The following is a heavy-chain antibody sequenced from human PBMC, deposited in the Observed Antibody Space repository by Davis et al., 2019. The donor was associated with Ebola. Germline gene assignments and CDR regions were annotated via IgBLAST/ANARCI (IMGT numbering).Heavy chain of an antibody. CDR2: INHSGST. D-gene: IGHD3-3*01. Sequence: MPSETLSLTCAVYGGSLSGYYWSWIRQPPGKGLEWIGEINHSGSTNYNPSLKSRVTISVDTSKNQFSLKLSSVTAADTAVYYCARGRDFWRNWGQGTLVTVSS. J-gene: IGHJ4*02. CDR3: ARGRDFWRN. V-gene: IGHV4-34*01. CDR1: GGSLSGYY.